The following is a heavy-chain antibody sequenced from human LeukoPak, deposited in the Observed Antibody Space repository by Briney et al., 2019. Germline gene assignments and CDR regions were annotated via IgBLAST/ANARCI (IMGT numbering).Heavy chain of an antibody. Sequence: SETLSLTCAVYGGSFSGYYWSWIRQPPGKGLEWIGEINHSGSTNYNPSLKSRVTISVDTPKNQFSLKPSSVTAADTAVYYCAREYPKGGSYRFDPWGQGTLVTVSS. CDR3: AREYPKGGSYRFDP. V-gene: IGHV4-34*01. J-gene: IGHJ5*02. CDR1: GGSFSGYY. CDR2: INHSGST. D-gene: IGHD1-26*01.